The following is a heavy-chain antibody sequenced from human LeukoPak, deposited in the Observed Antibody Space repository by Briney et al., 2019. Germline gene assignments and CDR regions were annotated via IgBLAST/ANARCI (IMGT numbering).Heavy chain of an antibody. Sequence: GGSLRLSCAASGSTVSSNYMSWVRQAPGKGLEWVANIKQDGSEKYYVDSVKGRFTISRDNAKNSLYLQMNSLRAEDTAVYFCATGGYTYTHWGQGTLVTVSS. CDR3: ATGGYTYTH. D-gene: IGHD5-18*01. J-gene: IGHJ4*02. CDR1: GSTVSSNY. CDR2: IKQDGSEK. V-gene: IGHV3-7*05.